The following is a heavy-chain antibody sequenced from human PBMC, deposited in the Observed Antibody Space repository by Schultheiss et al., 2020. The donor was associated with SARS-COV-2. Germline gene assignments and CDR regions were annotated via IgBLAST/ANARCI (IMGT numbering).Heavy chain of an antibody. CDR3: ARGRTEFDY. D-gene: IGHD2-2*01. CDR1: GGSISSSSYY. V-gene: IGHV4-30-2*01. J-gene: IGHJ4*02. Sequence: SETLSLTCTVSGGSISSSSYYWSWIRQPPGKGLEWIGYIYHSGSTYYNPSLKSRVTISVDRSKNQFSLKLSSVTAADTAVYYCARGRTEFDYWGQGTLVTVSS. CDR2: IYHSGST.